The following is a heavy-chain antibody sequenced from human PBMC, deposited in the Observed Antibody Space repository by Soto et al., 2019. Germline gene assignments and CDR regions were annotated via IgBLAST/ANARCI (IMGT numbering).Heavy chain of an antibody. CDR1: GYTFTSYG. CDR2: ISAYNGNT. J-gene: IGHJ6*02. V-gene: IGHV1-18*01. Sequence: QVQLVQSGAEVKKPGASVKVSCKASGYTFTSYGISWVRQAPGQGLEWMGWISAYNGNTNYAQKLQGRVPIPTDTSTSTAYMELRSLRSDATAVYYCASPSLETAATHYYYYYGMDVWGQGTTVTVSS. D-gene: IGHD2-15*01. CDR3: ASPSLETAATHYYYYYGMDV.